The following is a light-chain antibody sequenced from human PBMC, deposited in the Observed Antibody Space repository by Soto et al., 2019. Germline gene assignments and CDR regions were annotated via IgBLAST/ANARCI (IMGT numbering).Light chain of an antibody. CDR1: QTINTW. Sequence: DIQMTQSPSTLSASVGDRVTITCRASQTINTWLAWYQQKPGKAPKLLIYRASNLVSGVPSRFSGSGSGTELTLTNSSLQPDDFSIYYCQQYETYSGTFGPGTKVDI. J-gene: IGKJ3*01. CDR2: RAS. V-gene: IGKV1-5*03. CDR3: QQYETYSGT.